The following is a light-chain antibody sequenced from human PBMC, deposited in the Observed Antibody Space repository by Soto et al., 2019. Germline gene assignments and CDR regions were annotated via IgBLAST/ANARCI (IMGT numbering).Light chain of an antibody. V-gene: IGLV2-23*01. CDR2: EGT. CDR1: SSDVGSYKL. CDR3: CSYAGGSTWI. J-gene: IGLJ2*01. Sequence: QPVLTQPASVSGSPGQSITISCTGTSSDVGSYKLVSWYQQHPGKAPKVLIYEGTERPSGVSNRFSGSKSGNTASLTISGLQAEDEADYYCCSYAGGSTWIFGGGTKVTVL.